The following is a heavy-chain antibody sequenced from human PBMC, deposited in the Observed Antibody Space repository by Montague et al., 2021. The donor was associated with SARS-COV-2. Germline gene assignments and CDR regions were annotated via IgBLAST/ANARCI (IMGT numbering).Heavy chain of an antibody. CDR1: GFTFSNYD. J-gene: IGHJ3*02. V-gene: IGHV3-48*03. D-gene: IGHD3-16*02. Sequence: SLRLSCAASGFTFSNYDLNWVRQAPGKGPAWISYISISAYTTPYAAPVKGRFTISRDNGKNSLYLQMNSLRVEDTAVYYCTRDYRSIVGDGLDIWGQGTKVTVSS. CDR3: TRDYRSIVGDGLDI. CDR2: ISISAYTT.